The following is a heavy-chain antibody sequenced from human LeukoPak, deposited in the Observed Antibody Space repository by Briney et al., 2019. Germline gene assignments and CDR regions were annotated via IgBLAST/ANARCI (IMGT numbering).Heavy chain of an antibody. D-gene: IGHD3-10*01. CDR2: ISSSGTYI. CDR3: ARDQGGSGGN. V-gene: IGHV3-21*01. Sequence: PGGSLRLSCAASGFTFSSYSMHWVRQAQWKGLEWVSSISSSGTYIYYADSVKGRFTISRDNAKNSVHLQMNSLRAEDTAVYYCARDQGGSGGNWGQGTLVTVSS. J-gene: IGHJ4*02. CDR1: GFTFSSYS.